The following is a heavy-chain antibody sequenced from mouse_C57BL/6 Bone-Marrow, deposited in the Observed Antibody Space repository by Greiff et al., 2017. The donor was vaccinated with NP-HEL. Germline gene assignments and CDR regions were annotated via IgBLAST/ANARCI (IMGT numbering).Heavy chain of an antibody. CDR3: ARTDYYGSSYGYYAMDY. V-gene: IGHV1-9*01. D-gene: IGHD1-1*01. CDR2: ILPGSGST. J-gene: IGHJ4*01. CDR1: GYTFTGYW. Sequence: VKLMESGAELMKPGASVKLSCKATGYTFTGYWIEWVKQRPGHGLEWIGEILPGSGSTNYNEKFKGKATFTADTSSNTAYMQLSSLTTEDSAIYYCARTDYYGSSYGYYAMDYWGQGTSVTVSS.